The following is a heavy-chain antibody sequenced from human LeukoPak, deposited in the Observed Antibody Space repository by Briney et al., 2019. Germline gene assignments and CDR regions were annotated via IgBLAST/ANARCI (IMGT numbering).Heavy chain of an antibody. CDR2: IYSGGST. CDR3: ARDLTGDAYFDY. D-gene: IGHD7-27*01. J-gene: IGHJ4*02. V-gene: IGHV3-66*01. CDR1: GFTVSSNY. Sequence: GGSLRLSCEVSGFTVSSNYMTWVRQAPGKGLEWVSIIYSGGSTYYADSVKGRCAISRDNSKNTLYLQMNSLRAEDTAVFYCARDLTGDAYFDYWGQGTLVTVSS.